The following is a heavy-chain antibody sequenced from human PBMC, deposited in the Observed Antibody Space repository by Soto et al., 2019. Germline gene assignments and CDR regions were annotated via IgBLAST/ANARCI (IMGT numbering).Heavy chain of an antibody. Sequence: PSETLSLTCTVSGGSLSSYYWSWIRQPPGKGLEWIGYIYCSGSTNYNPSLKSRVTISVDTSKNQFFLKLRSVAAADSAVYYGARSEWLVSYGMDIWGQGTTVTVSS. CDR1: GGSLSSYY. CDR3: ARSEWLVSYGMDI. CDR2: IYCSGST. V-gene: IGHV4-59*01. J-gene: IGHJ6*02. D-gene: IGHD3-3*01.